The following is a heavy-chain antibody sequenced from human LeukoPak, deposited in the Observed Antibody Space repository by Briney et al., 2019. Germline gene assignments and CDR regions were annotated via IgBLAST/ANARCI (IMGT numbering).Heavy chain of an antibody. CDR3: ARDPVGSNWFDP. D-gene: IGHD3-10*01. V-gene: IGHV4-59*01. CDR1: GASISSGY. CDR2: TYYSGST. J-gene: IGHJ5*02. Sequence: SETLSLTCTVSGASISSGYWSWIRQPPGKGLEWVGYTYYSGSTNYNPSLKSRVTISADMSKNQFSLRLSSVTAADTAVYYCARDPVGSNWFDPWGQGTLVTVSS.